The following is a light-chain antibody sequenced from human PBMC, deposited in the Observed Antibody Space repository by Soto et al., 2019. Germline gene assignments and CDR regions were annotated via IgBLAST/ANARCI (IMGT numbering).Light chain of an antibody. CDR3: CSYAGSSTLVL. V-gene: IGLV2-23*02. J-gene: IGLJ3*02. CDR1: SNDVGSYKL. Sequence: QSALTQPASVSGSPGQTITISCTGSSNDVGSYKLVSWYQQHPGKAPKLMIYEVSERPAGVSIRFSGSKSGNTASLTISGLQTEDEAEYYCCSYAGSSTLVLFGGGTKLTVL. CDR2: EVS.